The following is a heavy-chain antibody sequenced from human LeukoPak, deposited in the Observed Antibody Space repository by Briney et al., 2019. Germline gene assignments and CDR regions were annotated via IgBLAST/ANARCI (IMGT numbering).Heavy chain of an antibody. J-gene: IGHJ6*02. CDR3: ARDTPYSSSWQSYYGMDV. CDR1: GFTFSSYW. CDR2: IKQDGSEK. D-gene: IGHD6-13*01. Sequence: GGSLRLSCAASGFTFSSYWMSWVRQAPGKGLEWVANIKQDGSEKYYVDSVRGRFTISRDNAKNSLYLQMNSLRAEDTALYYCARDTPYSSSWQSYYGMDVWGLGTTVTVSS. V-gene: IGHV3-7*01.